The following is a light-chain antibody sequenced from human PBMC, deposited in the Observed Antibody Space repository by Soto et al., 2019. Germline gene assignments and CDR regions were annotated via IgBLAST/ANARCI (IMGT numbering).Light chain of an antibody. CDR3: QRYGSSPPFT. CDR1: QRVSSSY. Sequence: EIVLTRSPGTLSLSPGERATLSCRASQRVSSSYLAWYQQKPGQAPRLLIYGASSRATGIPDRFSGSGSGTDFTLTISRLEPEDFAVYFCQRYGSSPPFTFGQGTKVEI. V-gene: IGKV3-20*01. CDR2: GAS. J-gene: IGKJ2*01.